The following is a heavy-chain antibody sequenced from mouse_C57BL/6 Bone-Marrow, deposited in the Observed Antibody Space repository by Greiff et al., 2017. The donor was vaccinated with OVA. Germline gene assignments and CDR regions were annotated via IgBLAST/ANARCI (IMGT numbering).Heavy chain of an antibody. J-gene: IGHJ1*03. Sequence: EVQGVESGGGLVKPGGSPKLSCAASGFTFSSYAMSWVRQTPEKRLEWVATISDGGSYTYYPDNVKGRFTISRDNAKNNLYLQMSHLKSEDTAMYYCARERNYWYFDVWGTGTTVTVSS. V-gene: IGHV5-4*01. CDR1: GFTFSSYA. CDR3: ARERNYWYFDV. CDR2: ISDGGSYT.